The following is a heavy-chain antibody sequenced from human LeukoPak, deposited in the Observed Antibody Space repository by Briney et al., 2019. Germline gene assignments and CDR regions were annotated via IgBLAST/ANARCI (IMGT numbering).Heavy chain of an antibody. CDR3: ARVSGSPATYGYFDWLSTPLDYYYYMDV. D-gene: IGHD3-9*01. J-gene: IGHJ6*03. CDR2: IYYSGST. V-gene: IGHV4-59*12. CDR1: GGSISSYY. Sequence: SETLSLTCTVSGGSISSYYWSWIRQPPGKGLEWIGYIYYSGSTNYNPSLKSRVTMSVDTSKNQFSLKLSSVTAADTAVYYCARVSGSPATYGYFDWLSTPLDYYYYMDVWGKGTTVTISS.